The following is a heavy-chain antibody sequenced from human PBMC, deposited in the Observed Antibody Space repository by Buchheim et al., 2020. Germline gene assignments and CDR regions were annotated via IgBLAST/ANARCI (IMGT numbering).Heavy chain of an antibody. Sequence: QLQLQESGSGLVKPSQTLSLTCAVSGGSISSGGYSWSWIRQPPGKGLEWIGYIYHSGSTYYNPSLKSRATISVHRSKNQFSLRLSSVTAADTAVYYCARAVSDFWGALGAFDYWGQGTL. J-gene: IGHJ4*02. V-gene: IGHV4-30-2*01. CDR3: ARAVSDFWGALGAFDY. CDR2: IYHSGST. CDR1: GGSISSGGYS. D-gene: IGHD3-3*01.